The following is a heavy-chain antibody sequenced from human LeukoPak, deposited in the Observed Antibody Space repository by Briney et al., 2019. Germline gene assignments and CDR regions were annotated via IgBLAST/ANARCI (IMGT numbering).Heavy chain of an antibody. Sequence: GGSLRLSCAASGFTFSRYSMNWVRQAPGKGLEWVSAISGSGGSTYYADSVKGRFTISRDNAKNSLYLQMNSLRAEDTAVYYCAREQAYYDILTGYSNWFDPWGQGTLVTVSS. CDR3: AREQAYYDILTGYSNWFDP. V-gene: IGHV3-21*01. CDR1: GFTFSRYS. J-gene: IGHJ5*02. D-gene: IGHD3-9*01. CDR2: ISGSGGST.